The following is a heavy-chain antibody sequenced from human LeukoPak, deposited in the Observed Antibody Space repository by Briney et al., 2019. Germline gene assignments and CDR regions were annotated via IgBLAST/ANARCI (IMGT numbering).Heavy chain of an antibody. J-gene: IGHJ3*02. CDR3: ARDFMAFDI. CDR1: GFTFSTYA. V-gene: IGHV3-64*01. CDR2: ISSNGGST. Sequence: GGSLRLSCAASGFTFSTYAMHWVRQAPGKGLEYVSAISSNGGSTYSANSVRGRFTISRDNSKNTLYLQMGSLRAEDMAVYYCARDFMAFDIWGQGTMVTVSS. D-gene: IGHD3-16*01.